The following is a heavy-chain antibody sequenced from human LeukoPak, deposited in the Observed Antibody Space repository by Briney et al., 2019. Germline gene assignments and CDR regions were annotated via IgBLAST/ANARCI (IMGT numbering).Heavy chain of an antibody. CDR2: IYYSGST. J-gene: IGHJ4*02. V-gene: IGHV4-31*03. CDR1: GGSISSSSYY. Sequence: SETLSLTCTVSGGSISSSSYYWGWIRQHPGKGLEWIGYIYYSGSTYYNPSLKSRVTISVDTSKNQFSLKLSSVTAADTAVYYCARDLGGNFDYWGQGTLVTVSS. CDR3: ARDLGGNFDY. D-gene: IGHD1-1*01.